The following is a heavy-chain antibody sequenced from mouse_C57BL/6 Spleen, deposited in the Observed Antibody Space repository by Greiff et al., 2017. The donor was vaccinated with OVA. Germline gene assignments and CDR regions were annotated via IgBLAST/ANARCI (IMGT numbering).Heavy chain of an antibody. J-gene: IGHJ3*01. CDR2: IWWDDAK. CDR3: ARLDSSGYGFAY. Sequence: QVTLKESGPGILQPSQTLSLTCSFSGFSLSTFGMGVGWIRPPSGKGLEWLAHIWWDDAKYYNPALKSRLTISKDTSKNQVFLKIANVDTADTATYDCARLDSSGYGFAYWGQGTLVTVSA. CDR1: GFSLSTFGMG. D-gene: IGHD3-2*02. V-gene: IGHV8-8*01.